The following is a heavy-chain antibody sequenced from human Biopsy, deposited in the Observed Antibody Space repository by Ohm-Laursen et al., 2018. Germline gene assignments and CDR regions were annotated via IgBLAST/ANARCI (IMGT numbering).Heavy chain of an antibody. CDR1: GYTFSSYG. V-gene: IGHV1-18*01. J-gene: IGHJ3*02. Sequence: AASVKVSCKVSGYTFSSYGINWVRQAPGQGLEWLGWISTYNGNTNYAQNLQGRVTMTTDTSTSTAYMELRSLRSDDTAVYYCARGGTLVVVPTAVLHSFDIWGQGTMVTVSS. D-gene: IGHD2-2*01. CDR3: ARGGTLVVVPTAVLHSFDI. CDR2: ISTYNGNT.